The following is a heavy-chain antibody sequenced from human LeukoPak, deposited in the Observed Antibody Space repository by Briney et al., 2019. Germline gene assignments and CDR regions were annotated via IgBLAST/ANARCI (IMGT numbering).Heavy chain of an antibody. Sequence: PSETLSLTCTVSGGSMSPYHWGWIRQPPAKGLEWTGYIYYSGSTNYNPSLNSRVTISVDTSKNQFSLRLSSVTAADTAIYYCARAVSGRFDYWGQGTLVTVSS. D-gene: IGHD6-19*01. V-gene: IGHV4-59*08. CDR1: GGSMSPYH. CDR3: ARAVSGRFDY. J-gene: IGHJ4*02. CDR2: IYYSGST.